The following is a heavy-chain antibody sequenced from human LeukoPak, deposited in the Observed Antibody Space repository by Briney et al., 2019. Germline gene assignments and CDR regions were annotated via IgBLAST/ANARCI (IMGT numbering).Heavy chain of an antibody. J-gene: IGHJ4*02. CDR3: ARSPSTIGWNWGYYFDF. V-gene: IGHV4-4*07. D-gene: IGHD1-7*01. CDR2: ISATGST. CDR1: GAAISDYF. Sequence: SETLSLTCTVSGAAISDYFWSWIRQPAGKDLEWIGRISATGSTYFNPSLQSRVRMSVDSSKTHFSLRLSSVTAADTAVYYCARSPSTIGWNWGYYFDFWGQGHLVTVSS.